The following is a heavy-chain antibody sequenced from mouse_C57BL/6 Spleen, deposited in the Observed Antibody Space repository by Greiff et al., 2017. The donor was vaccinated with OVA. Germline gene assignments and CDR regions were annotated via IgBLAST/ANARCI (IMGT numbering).Heavy chain of an antibody. CDR1: GFTFSSYA. D-gene: IGHD2-3*01. V-gene: IGHV5-4*01. CDR3: ARAGIDGYYWYFDV. Sequence: EVQLVESGGGLVKPGGSLKLSCAASGFTFSSYAMSWVRQTPEKRLEWVATISDGGSYTYYPDNVKVRCTISSDNAKNNLYLQMSHLKSEDTAMYYCARAGIDGYYWYFDVWGTGTTVTVAS. CDR2: ISDGGSYT. J-gene: IGHJ1*03.